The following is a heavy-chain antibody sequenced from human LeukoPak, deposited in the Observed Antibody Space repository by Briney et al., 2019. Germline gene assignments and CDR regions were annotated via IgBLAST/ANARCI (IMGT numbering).Heavy chain of an antibody. D-gene: IGHD6-13*01. V-gene: IGHV3-30*02. CDR1: GFTFSSYG. J-gene: IGHJ4*02. CDR3: AKDIAYYFDY. CDR2: IRYDGSNK. Sequence: PGGSLRLSCAASGFTFSSYGLHWVRQAPGKGLEWVAFIRYDGSNKYYADSVKGRFTISRDNSKNTLYLQMNSLRAEDTAVYYCAKDIAYYFDYWGRGTLVTVSS.